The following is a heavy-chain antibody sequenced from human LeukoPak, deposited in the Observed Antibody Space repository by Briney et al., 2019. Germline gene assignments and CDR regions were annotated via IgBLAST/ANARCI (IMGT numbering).Heavy chain of an antibody. J-gene: IGHJ6*02. CDR1: GGSISSSSYY. CDR3: ARVITMVRGVTAYYYYGMDV. CDR2: IYYSGST. V-gene: IGHV4-39*01. D-gene: IGHD3-10*01. Sequence: SETLSLTCTVSGGSISSSSYYWGWIRQPPGKGLEWIGSIYYSGSTYYNPSLKSRVTISVDTSKNQFSLKLSSATAADTAVYYCARVITMVRGVTAYYYYGMDVWGQGTTVTVSS.